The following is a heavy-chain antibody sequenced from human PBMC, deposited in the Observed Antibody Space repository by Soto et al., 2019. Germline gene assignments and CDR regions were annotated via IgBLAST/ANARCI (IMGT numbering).Heavy chain of an antibody. CDR1: GFTVSSNY. CDR3: ARGSLGYYDSSVPLDY. Sequence: PGGSLRLSCAASGFTVSSNYMSWVRQAPGKGLEWVSVIYSGGSTYYADSVKGRFTISRDNSKNTLYLQMNSLRAEDTAVYYCARGSLGYYDSSVPLDYWGQGTLVTVS. CDR2: IYSGGST. V-gene: IGHV3-53*01. J-gene: IGHJ4*02. D-gene: IGHD3-22*01.